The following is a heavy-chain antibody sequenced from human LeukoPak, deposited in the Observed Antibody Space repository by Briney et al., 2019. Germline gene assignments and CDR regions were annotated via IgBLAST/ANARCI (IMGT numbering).Heavy chain of an antibody. J-gene: IGHJ4*02. CDR2: ISTCSSYI. V-gene: IGHV3-21*01. Sequence: GGSLRLSCAASGFTFSSYSMNWVRQAPGKGLEWVSSISTCSSYIYYADSVKGRFTISRDNAKNSLYLQMNSLRAEDTAVYYCARGLGSGSTKWGQGTLVTVSS. CDR1: GFTFSSYS. CDR3: ARGLGSGSTK. D-gene: IGHD2-2*01.